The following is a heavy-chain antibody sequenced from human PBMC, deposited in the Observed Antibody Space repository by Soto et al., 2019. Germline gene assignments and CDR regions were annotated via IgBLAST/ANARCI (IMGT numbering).Heavy chain of an antibody. CDR3: AKDRKGVVVPAAIDY. CDR1: GFTFSSYA. J-gene: IGHJ4*02. CDR2: ISGSGGST. Sequence: PGGSLRLSCAASGFTFSSYAMSWVRQAPGKGLEWVSAISGSGGSTYYADSVKGRFTISRDNSKNTLYLQMNSLRAEDTAVYYCAKDRKGVVVPAAIDYWGKGTLVNVYS. V-gene: IGHV3-23*01. D-gene: IGHD2-2*01.